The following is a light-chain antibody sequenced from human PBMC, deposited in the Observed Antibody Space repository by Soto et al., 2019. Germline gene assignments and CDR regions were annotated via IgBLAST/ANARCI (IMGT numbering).Light chain of an antibody. J-gene: IGKJ1*01. V-gene: IGKV3-20*01. CDR3: QQYGDSPVT. CDR1: QSVSSSY. CDR2: DAS. Sequence: EIVFTQSPGTLSLSPGERATLSCRASQSVSSSYLAWYQQKPGQAPRLLIYDASSRATGIPDRFRGSGSGTDFTLTIRALEPEDFAVYYCQQYGDSPVTFGQGTKVDIK.